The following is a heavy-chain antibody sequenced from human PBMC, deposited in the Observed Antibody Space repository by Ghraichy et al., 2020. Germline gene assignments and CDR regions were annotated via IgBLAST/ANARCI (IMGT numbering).Heavy chain of an antibody. V-gene: IGHV3-53*01. CDR1: GFTVSSNY. CDR3: ARGPPYGSGFITFDY. Sequence: GGSLRLSCAASGFTVSSNYMSWVRQAPGKGLEWVSVIYSGGSTYYADSVKGRFTISRDNSKNTLYLQMNSLRAEDTAVYYCARGPPYGSGFITFDYWGQGTLVTVSS. J-gene: IGHJ4*02. D-gene: IGHD3-10*01. CDR2: IYSGGST.